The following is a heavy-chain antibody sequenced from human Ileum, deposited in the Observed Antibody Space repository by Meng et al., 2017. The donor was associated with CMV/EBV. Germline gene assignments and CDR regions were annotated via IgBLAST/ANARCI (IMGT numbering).Heavy chain of an antibody. Sequence: QVQWVQSGAEVKEPGASVKVSCKPSGYTFIGYYIPWVRQAPGQGLEWMGRINSNSGGTDYAQKFQGRVTMTRDTSISTAYMELSRLTSDDTAVYYCARVASCLSSSCSFDYWGQGTLVTVSS. CDR3: ARVASCLSSSCSFDY. D-gene: IGHD6-13*01. CDR2: INSNSGGT. V-gene: IGHV1-2*02. CDR1: GYTFIGYY. J-gene: IGHJ4*02.